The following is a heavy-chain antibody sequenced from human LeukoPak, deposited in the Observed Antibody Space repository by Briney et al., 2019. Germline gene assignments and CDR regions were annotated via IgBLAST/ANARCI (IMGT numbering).Heavy chain of an antibody. D-gene: IGHD2-21*02. CDR2: INQDGSEK. Sequence: GGSLRLSCAASGFTFSGNWMSWVRQAPGKGLEWVANINQDGSEKNYVDSVKGRFTISRDNAKNTLYLQMNSLRAEDTAVYYCARDSAYCGGDCYSSRYYYYYYMDVWGKGTTVTVSS. V-gene: IGHV3-7*01. CDR3: ARDSAYCGGDCYSSRYYYYYYMDV. CDR1: GFTFSGNW. J-gene: IGHJ6*03.